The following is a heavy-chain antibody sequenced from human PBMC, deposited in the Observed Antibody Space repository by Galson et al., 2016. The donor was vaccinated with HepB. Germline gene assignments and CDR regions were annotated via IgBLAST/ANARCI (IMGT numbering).Heavy chain of an antibody. V-gene: IGHV4-39*01. D-gene: IGHD3-22*01. CDR1: AGSTRSNNYY. Sequence: SETLSLTCTVSAGSTRSNNYYWGWIRQPPGKGLEWIGTIYYSGSTYYNPSLKSRVTISVDTSKNQFSLKLSSVTASDTAVYYCVRHPTYYDDSSGYGQYYYYYMDVWGKGTTVTVSS. CDR3: VRHPTYYDDSSGYGQYYYYYMDV. CDR2: IYYSGST. J-gene: IGHJ6*03.